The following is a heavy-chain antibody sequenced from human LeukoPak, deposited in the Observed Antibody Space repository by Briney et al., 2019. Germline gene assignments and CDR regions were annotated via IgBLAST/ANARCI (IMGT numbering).Heavy chain of an antibody. CDR1: GFTFSRYV. CDR2: TAYDGSNK. D-gene: IGHD3-10*01. J-gene: IGHJ5*02. CDR3: ARDAYYYGSGSYQANWFDP. Sequence: GGSLRLSCAASGFTFSRYVMSWVRQAPGKGLEWVAVTAYDGSNKYYADSVKGRFTISRDNSKNTLYLQMNSLRAEDTAVYYCARDAYYYGSGSYQANWFDPWGQGTLVTVSS. V-gene: IGHV3-30-3*01.